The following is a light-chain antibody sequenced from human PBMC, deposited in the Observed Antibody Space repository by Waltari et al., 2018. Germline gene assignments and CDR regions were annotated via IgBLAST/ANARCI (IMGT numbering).Light chain of an antibody. CDR2: DNP. V-gene: IGLV1-51*01. CDR1: TSNIGARH. J-gene: IGLJ3*02. Sequence: QSVLTQPPSVSAAPGQKVTISCSGCTSNIGARHVSWYQQLPGTAPGRLIYDNPQRPSGSPDRFSAAKSGTSATLGITGLQTGDEADYYCQTWDDSLSAWVFGGGTKVTVL. CDR3: QTWDDSLSAWV.